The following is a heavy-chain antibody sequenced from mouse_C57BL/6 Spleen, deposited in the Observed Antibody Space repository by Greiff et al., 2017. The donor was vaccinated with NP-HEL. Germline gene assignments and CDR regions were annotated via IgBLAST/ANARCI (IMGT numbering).Heavy chain of an antibody. Sequence: QVHVKQSGAELVRPGASVTLSCKASGYTFTDYEMHWVKQTPVHGLEWIGAIDPETGGTAYNQKFKGKAILTADKSSSTAYMELRSLTSEDSAVYYCTRSTRRWYFDVWGTGTTVTVSS. CDR3: TRSTRRWYFDV. J-gene: IGHJ1*03. CDR2: IDPETGGT. CDR1: GYTFTDYE. D-gene: IGHD1-2*01. V-gene: IGHV1-15*01.